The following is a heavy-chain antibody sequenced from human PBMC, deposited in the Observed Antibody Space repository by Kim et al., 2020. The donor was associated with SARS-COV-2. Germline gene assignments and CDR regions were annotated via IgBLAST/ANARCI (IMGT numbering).Heavy chain of an antibody. Sequence: ASVKVSCKASGYTFTGYYMHWVRQAPGQGLEWMGRINPNSGGTNYAQKFQGRVTMTRDTSISTAYMELSRLRSDDTAVYYCARDWSWNYLDYYGMDVWGQGTTVTVSS. CDR3: ARDWSWNYLDYYGMDV. CDR1: GYTFTGYY. CDR2: INPNSGGT. V-gene: IGHV1-2*06. D-gene: IGHD1-7*01. J-gene: IGHJ6*02.